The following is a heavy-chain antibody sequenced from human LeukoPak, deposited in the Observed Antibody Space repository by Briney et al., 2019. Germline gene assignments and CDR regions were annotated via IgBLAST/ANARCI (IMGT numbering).Heavy chain of an antibody. J-gene: IGHJ4*02. V-gene: IGHV3-66*01. CDR1: GFSVSSSY. Sequence: GGSLRLSCAASGFSVSSSYMSWVRQAQGKGLECVSVISRSGSTYYADSVKGRFTISRDNSKNTLYLQMNSLRAEDTAVYYCARDCGGDSDYWGQGTLVTVSS. CDR2: ISRSGST. CDR3: ARDCGGDSDY. D-gene: IGHD4-17*01.